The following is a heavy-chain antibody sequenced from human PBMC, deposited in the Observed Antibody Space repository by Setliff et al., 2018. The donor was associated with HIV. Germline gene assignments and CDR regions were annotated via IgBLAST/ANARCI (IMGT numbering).Heavy chain of an antibody. CDR2: INPNSGGT. CDR3: ARGVMVTAILDY. Sequence: ASVKVSCKASGYTFTSDYIHWVRQAPGQGLEWMGWINPNSGGTTYAQKFQGRVTMTRDTSITTAYMELSRLKSDDTAGYYCARGVMVTAILDYWGQGTLVTVSS. V-gene: IGHV1-2*02. CDR1: GYTFTSDY. D-gene: IGHD2-21*02. J-gene: IGHJ4*02.